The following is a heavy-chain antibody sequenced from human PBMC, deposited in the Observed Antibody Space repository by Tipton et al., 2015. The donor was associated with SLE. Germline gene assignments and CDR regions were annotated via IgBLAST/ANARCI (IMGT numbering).Heavy chain of an antibody. V-gene: IGHV4-59*08. D-gene: IGHD2-15*01. CDR2: IFYTGRI. Sequence: TLSLTCTVSDDSISHYYWSWIRQSPGKGLEWIGYIFYTGRISSNPSLKSRVTISMDTSKNLFSLNLSSVTAADTAVYYCARVLLGGFYYGMDVWGQGTTVTVSS. CDR1: DDSISHYY. J-gene: IGHJ6*02. CDR3: ARVLLGGFYYGMDV.